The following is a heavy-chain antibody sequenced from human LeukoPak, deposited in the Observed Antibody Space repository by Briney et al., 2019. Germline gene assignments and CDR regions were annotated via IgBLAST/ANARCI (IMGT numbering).Heavy chain of an antibody. D-gene: IGHD2-15*01. Sequence: ASVKVSCKASGYTFTGYYIHWVRHAPGQGLEWVGWLNPDSGDTNYTQNFQGSVTMTTDTSINTAYMELIRLKSDDTAVYYCARTTPIIVPVGHWFDPWGKGNLVTVSS. CDR1: GYTFTGYY. CDR3: ARTTPIIVPVGHWFDP. CDR2: LNPDSGDT. J-gene: IGHJ5*02. V-gene: IGHV1-2*02.